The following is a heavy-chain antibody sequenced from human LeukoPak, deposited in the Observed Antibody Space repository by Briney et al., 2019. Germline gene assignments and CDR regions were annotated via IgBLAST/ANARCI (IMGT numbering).Heavy chain of an antibody. J-gene: IGHJ5*02. V-gene: IGHV3-23*01. CDR1: GFTFSNHA. CDR3: AKDVWWSVS. Sequence: GGSLRLSCVASGFTFSNHAMTWVRQAPGKGLEWVSAISADAVDTFYAPSAKGRFTISRDNSKNTMYLQINSLRAEDTAIYYCAKDVWWSVSWGQGTLVTVSS. D-gene: IGHD2-8*02. CDR2: ISADAVDT.